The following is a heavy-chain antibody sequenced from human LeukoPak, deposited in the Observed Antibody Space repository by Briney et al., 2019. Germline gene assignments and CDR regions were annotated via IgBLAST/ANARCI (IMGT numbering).Heavy chain of an antibody. D-gene: IGHD1-26*01. V-gene: IGHV1-2*02. CDR1: GYTFTGYY. J-gene: IGHJ4*02. CDR3: ARGVGRWEGATVQDHFDY. Sequence: GASVKVSCKASGYTFTGYYMHWVRQAPGQGLEWMGWINPNSGGTNYAQKLQGRVTMTRDTSISTAYMELSRLRSDDTAVYYCARGVGRWEGATVQDHFDYWGQGTLVTVSS. CDR2: INPNSGGT.